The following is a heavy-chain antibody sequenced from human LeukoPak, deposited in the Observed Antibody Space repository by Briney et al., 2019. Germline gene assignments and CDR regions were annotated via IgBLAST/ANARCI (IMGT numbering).Heavy chain of an antibody. V-gene: IGHV5-51*01. CDR3: ARPGGYCSGNTCEGAFDI. D-gene: IGHD2-15*01. J-gene: IGHJ3*02. Sequence: GESLKISCKGSGYTFTTYWIGWVRQMPGKGLEWMGIIFPADSDTKYSPSFQGQATMSADKSISTAYLQWSSLKASGTATYYCARPGGYCSGNTCEGAFDIWGQGTVVTVSS. CDR1: GYTFTTYW. CDR2: IFPADSDT.